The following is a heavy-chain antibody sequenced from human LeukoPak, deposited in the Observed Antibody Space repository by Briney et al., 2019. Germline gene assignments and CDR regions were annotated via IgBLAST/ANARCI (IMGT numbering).Heavy chain of an antibody. D-gene: IGHD5-18*01. J-gene: IGHJ3*02. CDR3: ARVRGYSYGSDAFDI. CDR1: GGSISSYY. V-gene: IGHV4-59*01. Sequence: SETLSLTCTVSGGSISSYYWSWIRQPPGKGLEWIGYIYYSRSTNYNPSLKSRVTISVDTSKNQFSLKLSSVTAADTAVYYCARVRGYSYGSDAFDIWGQGTMVTVSS. CDR2: IYYSRST.